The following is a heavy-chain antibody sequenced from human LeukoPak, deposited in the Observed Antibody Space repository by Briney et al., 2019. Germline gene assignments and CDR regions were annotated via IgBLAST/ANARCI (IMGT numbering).Heavy chain of an antibody. J-gene: IGHJ4*02. CDR1: GFTFSSYG. CDR2: IWYDGSNK. CDR3: AKGSRPHKYGDYSDY. D-gene: IGHD4-17*01. V-gene: IGHV3-33*06. Sequence: GRSLRLSCAASGFTFSSYGMHWVRQAPGKGLEWVAVIWYDGSNKYYADSVKGRFTISRDNSKNTLYLQMNSLRAEDTAVYYCAKGSRPHKYGDYSDYWGQGTLVTVPS.